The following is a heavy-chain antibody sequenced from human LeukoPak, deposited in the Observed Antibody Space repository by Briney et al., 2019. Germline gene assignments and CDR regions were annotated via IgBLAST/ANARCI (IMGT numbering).Heavy chain of an antibody. Sequence: GGSLRLSCAASGFTFSSYAMHWVRQAPGKGLEWVAVISYDGSNKYYADSVRGRFTISRDNSKNTLYLQVNNLRVEDTAIYYCACGDGYNSFQHWGQGTLVAVSS. CDR2: ISYDGSNK. CDR3: ACGDGYNSFQH. J-gene: IGHJ1*01. D-gene: IGHD5-24*01. CDR1: GFTFSSYA. V-gene: IGHV3-30*14.